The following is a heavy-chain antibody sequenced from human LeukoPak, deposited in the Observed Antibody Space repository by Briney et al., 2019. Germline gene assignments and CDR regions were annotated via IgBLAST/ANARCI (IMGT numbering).Heavy chain of an antibody. CDR2: ISPGGGTT. Sequence: GGSLRPSCVVSGFSFGSEAMSWVRQAPGRGLEWVSSISPGGGTTYYADSVKGRFTISRDNSENTLYVEMNSLRAEDTAVYYCARVRADYSNYEYNWVDPWGQGTLVTVSS. D-gene: IGHD4-11*01. CDR3: ARVRADYSNYEYNWVDP. CDR1: GFSFGSEA. J-gene: IGHJ5*02. V-gene: IGHV3-23*01.